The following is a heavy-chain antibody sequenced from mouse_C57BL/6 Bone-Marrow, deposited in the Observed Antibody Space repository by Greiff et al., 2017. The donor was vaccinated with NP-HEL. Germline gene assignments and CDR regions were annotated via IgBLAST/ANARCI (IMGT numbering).Heavy chain of an antibody. Sequence: LVEPGASVKMSCKASGYTFTDYYMNWVKQSHGKSLEWIGVINPYNGGTSYNQKFKGKATLTVDKSSSTAYMELNSLTSEDSAVYYCARKGDGLDYWGQGTTLTVSS. D-gene: IGHD1-1*01. CDR1: GYTFTDYY. J-gene: IGHJ2*01. CDR3: ARKGDGLDY. V-gene: IGHV1-19*01. CDR2: INPYNGGT.